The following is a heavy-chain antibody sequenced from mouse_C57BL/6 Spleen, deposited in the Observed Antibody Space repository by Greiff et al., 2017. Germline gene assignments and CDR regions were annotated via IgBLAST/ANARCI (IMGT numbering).Heavy chain of an antibody. Sequence: QVQLQQPGAELVMPGASVKLSCKASGYTFTSYWMHWVKQRPGQGLEWIGEIDPSDSYTNYNQKFKGKSTLTVDKSSSTAYMQLSSLTSEDSAVYYCARKGLWIYYYGSSYVGYAMDYWGQGTSVTVSS. CDR1: GYTFTSYW. J-gene: IGHJ4*01. D-gene: IGHD1-1*01. CDR2: IDPSDSYT. CDR3: ARKGLWIYYYGSSYVGYAMDY. V-gene: IGHV1-69*01.